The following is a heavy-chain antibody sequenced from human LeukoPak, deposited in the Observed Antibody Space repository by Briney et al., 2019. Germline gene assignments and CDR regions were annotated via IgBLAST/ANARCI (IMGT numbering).Heavy chain of an antibody. J-gene: IGHJ5*01. CDR2: IYYSGST. CDR1: GDSITSYY. CDR3: ARLSNYGILTGNSWFDS. D-gene: IGHD3-9*01. Sequence: SETLSLTCTVSGDSITSYYWTWIRQPPGKALEWIGYIYYSGSTNYSPSLKSRVTISLDKSKTQFFLKLFSVAAADTAVYYCARLSNYGILTGNSWFDSWGQGTLVTVSS. V-gene: IGHV4-59*08.